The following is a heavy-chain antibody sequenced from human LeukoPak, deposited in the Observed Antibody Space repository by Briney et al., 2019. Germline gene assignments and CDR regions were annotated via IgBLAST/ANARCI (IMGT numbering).Heavy chain of an antibody. D-gene: IGHD6-19*01. Sequence: GGSLRLSCAASGFTFSSYAMSWVRQAPGKGLEWVSVIYSGGSTYYADSVKGRFTISRDNSKNTLYLQMNSLRAEDTAVYYCAREMVSGWYRWFDPWGQGTLVTVSS. V-gene: IGHV3-53*01. CDR1: GFTFSSYA. CDR2: IYSGGST. CDR3: AREMVSGWYRWFDP. J-gene: IGHJ5*02.